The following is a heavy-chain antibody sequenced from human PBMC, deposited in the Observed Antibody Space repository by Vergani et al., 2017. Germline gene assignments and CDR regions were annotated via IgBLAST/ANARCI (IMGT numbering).Heavy chain of an antibody. J-gene: IGHJ6*02. CDR1: GFTFSSYS. CDR3: ARDPRGIAVAGNRDYYYYGMDV. D-gene: IGHD6-19*01. V-gene: IGHV3-21*01. CDR2: ISSSSSYI. Sequence: EVQLVESGGGLVKPGGSLRLSCAASGFTFSSYSMNWVRQAPGKGLEWVSSISSSSSYIYYADSVKGRFTISRDNAKNSLYLQMNSLRAEDTAVYYCARDPRGIAVAGNRDYYYYGMDVWGQGTTVTVSS.